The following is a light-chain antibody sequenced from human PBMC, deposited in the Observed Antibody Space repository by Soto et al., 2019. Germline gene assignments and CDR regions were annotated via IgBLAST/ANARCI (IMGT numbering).Light chain of an antibody. V-gene: IGKV3-15*01. CDR3: QQRLHWPIT. Sequence: DTVMTQSPVTLSVSPGESVTLSCRASQDVISNLAWYQQKRGQAPRVLIYGASTRATGVPDRFSGSGSGTAFTLTITSLQSEDSAVYYCQQRLHWPITFGQGTRLEIK. CDR2: GAS. CDR1: QDVISN. J-gene: IGKJ5*01.